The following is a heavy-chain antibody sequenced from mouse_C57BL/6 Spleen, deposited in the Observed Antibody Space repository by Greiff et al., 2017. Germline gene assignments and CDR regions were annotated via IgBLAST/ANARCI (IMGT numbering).Heavy chain of an antibody. Sequence: VQLQQSGPELVKPGASVKISCKASGYTFTDYYMNWVKQSPGKSLEWIGDINPNNGGTSYNQKFKGKATLTVDKSSSTAYMELRSLTSEDSAVYYCARDYGSRGYFDYWGQGTTLTVSS. D-gene: IGHD1-1*01. J-gene: IGHJ2*01. CDR3: ARDYGSRGYFDY. V-gene: IGHV1-26*01. CDR1: GYTFTDYY. CDR2: INPNNGGT.